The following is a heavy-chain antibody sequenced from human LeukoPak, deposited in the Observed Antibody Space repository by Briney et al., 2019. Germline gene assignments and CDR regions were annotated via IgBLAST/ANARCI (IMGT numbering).Heavy chain of an antibody. CDR2: MNPNSGNT. D-gene: IGHD2-2*01. CDR1: GYTFTSYD. Sequence: ASVKVSCKASGYTFTSYDINWVRQATGQGLEWMGWMNPNSGNTGYAQKFQGRVTMTRNTSTSTAYMELSSLRSADTAVYYCARGREYQLLSTPPSDYWGQGTLVTVSS. V-gene: IGHV1-8*01. CDR3: ARGREYQLLSTPPSDY. J-gene: IGHJ4*02.